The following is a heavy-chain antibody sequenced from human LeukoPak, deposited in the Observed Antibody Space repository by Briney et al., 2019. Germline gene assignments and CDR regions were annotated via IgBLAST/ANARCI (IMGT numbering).Heavy chain of an antibody. CDR3: ARDGGSGTYNNFYHYYGMDV. Sequence: GGSLRLSCAASGFTFSSYAMSWVRQAPGKGLEWVSAISGSGGSTYYADSVKGRFTISRDNSKNTVYLQMNSLRPEDTALYYCARDGGSGTYNNFYHYYGMDVWGQGTTVTVSS. CDR2: ISGSGGST. J-gene: IGHJ6*02. V-gene: IGHV3-23*01. CDR1: GFTFSSYA. D-gene: IGHD3-10*01.